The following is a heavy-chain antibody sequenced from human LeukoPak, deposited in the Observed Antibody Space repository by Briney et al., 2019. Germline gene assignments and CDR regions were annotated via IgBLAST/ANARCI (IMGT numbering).Heavy chain of an antibody. CDR1: GGSSSVYF. D-gene: IGHD3-16*01. Sequence: PSETLSLTCTVTGGSSSVYFCSWIRQSPGKGLEWIGEISGGGKTDYNPSLKSRVTMSLRTNNQFSLRLTSVTAADTAIYFCARRPYGLIRGIGGPTGHWFEAWGQGTLVSVSS. V-gene: IGHV4-34*01. CDR2: ISGGGKT. CDR3: ARRPYGLIRGIGGPTGHWFEA. J-gene: IGHJ5*02.